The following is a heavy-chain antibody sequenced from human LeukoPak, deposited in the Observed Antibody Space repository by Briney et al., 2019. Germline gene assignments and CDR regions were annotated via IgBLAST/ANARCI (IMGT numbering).Heavy chain of an antibody. D-gene: IGHD3-10*01. Sequence: GASVKVSCKASVYTFTGYYMHWVRQAPGQGLEWMGWINPNSGGTNYAQKFQGRVTMTRDTSISTAYMELSRLRSDDTAVYYCARDVGYYGSGLYAFDIWGQGTMVTVSS. CDR2: INPNSGGT. CDR3: ARDVGYYGSGLYAFDI. J-gene: IGHJ3*02. CDR1: VYTFTGYY. V-gene: IGHV1-2*02.